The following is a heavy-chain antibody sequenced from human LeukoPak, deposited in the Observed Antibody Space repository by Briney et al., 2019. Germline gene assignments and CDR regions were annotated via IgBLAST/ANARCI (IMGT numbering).Heavy chain of an antibody. V-gene: IGHV4-31*03. CDR1: GGSISSGNYY. Sequence: PSETQSLTCTVSGGSISSGNYYWSWIRQHPGKGLEWIGYIHHSGSTYYNPSLKSRVIISVDTSKNQFSLKLNSVTAADTAVYYCASYGSGSYRFDPWGQGTLVTVSS. D-gene: IGHD3-10*01. J-gene: IGHJ5*02. CDR3: ASYGSGSYRFDP. CDR2: IHHSGST.